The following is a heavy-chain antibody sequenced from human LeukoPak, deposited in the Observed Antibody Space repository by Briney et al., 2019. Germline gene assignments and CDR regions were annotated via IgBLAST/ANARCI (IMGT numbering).Heavy chain of an antibody. V-gene: IGHV4-59*01. J-gene: IGHJ4*02. CDR3: ARSSGHSYGDFDY. CDR2: THHSGAT. D-gene: IGHD5-18*01. CDR1: GVSITRNY. Sequence: SETLSLTCSVSGVSITRNYWSWIRQPPGKGLEWLGYTHHSGATSYNPSLKSRSTMSLDTSNNQFSLKLSSVTAADTAVYYCARSSGHSYGDFDYWGQGNLVTVSS.